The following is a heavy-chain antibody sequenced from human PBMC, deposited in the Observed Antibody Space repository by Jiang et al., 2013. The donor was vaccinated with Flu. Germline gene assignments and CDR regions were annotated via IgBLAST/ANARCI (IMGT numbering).Heavy chain of an antibody. J-gene: IGHJ4*02. V-gene: IGHV4-39*07. CDR3: ARRVGSYYALHFDH. CDR1: GGSISSNTYY. CDR2: IYYSGRT. D-gene: IGHD3-22*01. Sequence: GGSISSNTYYWGWIRQPPGKGLEWIGSIYYSGRTYYNPSLKSRVTISVDTSKNQFSLKLSSVTAADTAVYYCARRVGSYYALHFDHWGQGTLVTVSS.